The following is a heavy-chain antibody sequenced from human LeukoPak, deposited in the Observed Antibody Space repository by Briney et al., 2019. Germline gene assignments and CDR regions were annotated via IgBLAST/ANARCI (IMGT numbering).Heavy chain of an antibody. D-gene: IGHD2-21*02. CDR2: IYPGNSDT. CDR1: GFNFTSYW. J-gene: IGHJ2*01. Sequence: AESLETSCKASGFNFTSYWIGWVRQMPRKGREWMGIIYPGNSDTGCGPSFHGQVTIPAEQSLRPASLQWRSMQASDTAMYYCARDRGSKRVAYCGGDCYIGYFDLWGRGTLVTVSS. V-gene: IGHV5-51*01. CDR3: ARDRGSKRVAYCGGDCYIGYFDL.